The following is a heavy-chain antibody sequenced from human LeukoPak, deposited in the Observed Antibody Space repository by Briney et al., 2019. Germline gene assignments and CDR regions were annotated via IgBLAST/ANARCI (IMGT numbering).Heavy chain of an antibody. CDR1: GFTFDDYA. D-gene: IGHD2-8*01. CDR3: AKDIGKYAEGPIDY. J-gene: IGHJ4*02. CDR2: ISWNGGSI. V-gene: IGHV3-9*01. Sequence: GGSLRLSCAASGFTFDDYAMHWVRHAPVKGLEWVSGISWNGGSIGYADSVKGRFTISRDNAKNSLYLQMNSLRAEDTALYYCAKDIGKYAEGPIDYWGQGTLVTVSS.